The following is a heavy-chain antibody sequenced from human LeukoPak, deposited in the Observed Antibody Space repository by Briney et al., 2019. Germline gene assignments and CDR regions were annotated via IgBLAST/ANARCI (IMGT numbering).Heavy chain of an antibody. CDR3: AREGVAGDNWFDP. J-gene: IGHJ5*02. Sequence: SQTLSLTCAISGDSVSSNSASWNWIRQSPSRGLEWLGRTYYRSKWYTDYAVSVKSRITINPDTSKNQFSLQLNSVGPEDTAMYWCAREGVAGDNWFDPWGQGTLVTVSS. CDR2: TYYRSKWYT. D-gene: IGHD6-19*01. V-gene: IGHV6-1*01. CDR1: GDSVSSNSAS.